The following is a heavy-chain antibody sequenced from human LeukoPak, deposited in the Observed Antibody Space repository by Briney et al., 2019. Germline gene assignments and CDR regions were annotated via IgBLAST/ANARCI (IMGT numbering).Heavy chain of an antibody. D-gene: IGHD3-22*01. CDR1: GFTFSSYG. J-gene: IGHJ4*02. V-gene: IGHV3-33*06. Sequence: QAGRSLRLSXAASGFTFSSYGMHWVRQAPGKGLEWLAVIWYDGSNKYYADSVKGRSTISRDNSKNTLYLQMNSLRAEDTAVYYCEKARYYYDSSGYFPLDYWGQGTLVTVSS. CDR2: IWYDGSNK. CDR3: EKARYYYDSSGYFPLDY.